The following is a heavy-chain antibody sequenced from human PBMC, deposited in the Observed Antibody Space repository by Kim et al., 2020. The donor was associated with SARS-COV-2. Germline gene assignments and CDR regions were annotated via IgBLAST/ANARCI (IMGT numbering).Heavy chain of an antibody. V-gene: IGHV1-69*02. Sequence: ANYAQKFQGRVTITADKSNSTAYMELSSLRSEDTAVYYCARKAAADYFDYWGQGTLVTVSS. J-gene: IGHJ4*02. CDR2: A. CDR3: ARKAAADYFDY. D-gene: IGHD6-13*01.